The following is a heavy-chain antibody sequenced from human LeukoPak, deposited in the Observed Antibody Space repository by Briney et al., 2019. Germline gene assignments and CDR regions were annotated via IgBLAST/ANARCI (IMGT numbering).Heavy chain of an antibody. J-gene: IGHJ5*02. Sequence: SETLSLTCTVSGGSISSYYWSWIRQPPGKGLEWIGYIYYSGSTNYNPSLKSRVTISVDTSKNQFSLKLRSVTAADTAVYYCAREYIAAAGTTGFDPWGQGTLVTVSS. CDR1: GGSISSYY. D-gene: IGHD6-13*01. CDR2: IYYSGST. V-gene: IGHV4-59*01. CDR3: AREYIAAAGTTGFDP.